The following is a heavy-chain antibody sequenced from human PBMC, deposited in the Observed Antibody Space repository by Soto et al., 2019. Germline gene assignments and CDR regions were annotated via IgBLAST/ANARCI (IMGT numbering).Heavy chain of an antibody. CDR3: ARHPGGY. Sequence: EVQLVEAGGGLVQTGGSRRLSCAASGFTFSSYSMNWVRQAPEKGLEWVSYISSSSSTIYYAPSVKGRFTISRDNAKNSLYLQRKRLRVEDAAVYYCARHPGGYWGQETLVTVSS. CDR1: GFTFSSYS. J-gene: IGHJ4*02. V-gene: IGHV3-48*01. CDR2: ISSSSSTI.